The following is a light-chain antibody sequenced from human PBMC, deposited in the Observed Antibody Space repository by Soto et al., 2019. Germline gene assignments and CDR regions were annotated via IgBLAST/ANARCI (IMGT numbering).Light chain of an antibody. J-gene: IGLJ2*01. CDR1: SSNIGSNT. CDR2: GSN. V-gene: IGLV1-44*01. CDR3: AAWDDSLNGHFV. Sequence: QSVLTQPPSASGTPGQRVTISCSGSSSNIGSNTVNWYQQLPGAAPKLLIYGSNQRPSGVPDRVSGSKSGTSASLAISGLQSEDEADYYCAAWDDSLNGHFVFGGGTKLTVL.